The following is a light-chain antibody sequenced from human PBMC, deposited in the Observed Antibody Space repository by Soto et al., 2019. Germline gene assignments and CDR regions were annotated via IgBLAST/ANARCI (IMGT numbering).Light chain of an antibody. Sequence: QSVLTQSASVSGSPGQSITISCTGTSSDVGGYNYVSWYQQHPGKAPKLMIFDVTYRPSGVSNRFSGSKSGNTASLTISGLQPEDEANYYCSSYTSSSTLEVFGGGTKVTVL. CDR1: SSDVGGYNY. CDR2: DVT. CDR3: SSYTSSSTLEV. J-gene: IGLJ2*01. V-gene: IGLV2-14*01.